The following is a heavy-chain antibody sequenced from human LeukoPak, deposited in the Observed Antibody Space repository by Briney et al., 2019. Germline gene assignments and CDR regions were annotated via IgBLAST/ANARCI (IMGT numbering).Heavy chain of an antibody. J-gene: IGHJ4*02. CDR1: GFTFSNYW. D-gene: IGHD1-26*01. CDR3: ARGAGIVGSTTPFDY. V-gene: IGHV3-74*03. Sequence: GGSLRLSCAASGFTFSNYWMHWVHQTLGKGLVWVSRINTDGTTTYADSVKGRFTISRDNAKNTLYLQMDSLRAEDTAVYYCARGAGIVGSTTPFDYWGQGALVTVSS. CDR2: INTDGTTT.